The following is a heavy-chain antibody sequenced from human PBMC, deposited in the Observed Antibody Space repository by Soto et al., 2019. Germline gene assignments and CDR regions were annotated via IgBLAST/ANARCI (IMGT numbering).Heavy chain of an antibody. J-gene: IGHJ4*02. CDR1: GGSISSSSYY. V-gene: IGHV4-39*01. CDR2: IYYSGST. D-gene: IGHD6-19*01. Sequence: PSETLSLTCTVSGGSISSSSYYWGWIRQPPGKGLEWIGSIYYSGSTYYNPSLKSRVTISVDTSKNQFSLKLSSVTAADTAVYYCARHRYSRGWIDYWGQGTLGTAPQ. CDR3: ARHRYSRGWIDY.